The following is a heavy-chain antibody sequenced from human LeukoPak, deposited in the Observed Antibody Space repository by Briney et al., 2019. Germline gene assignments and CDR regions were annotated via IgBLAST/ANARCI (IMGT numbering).Heavy chain of an antibody. CDR1: GFTVSSNY. Sequence: GGSLRLSCAASGFTVSSNYMSWVRQAPGKGLEWVSVIYSGGSTYYADSVKGRFTISRDNSKNPLYLKMNSLRAEDTAVYYCARVTATKYYYYMDVWGKGTTVTVSS. D-gene: IGHD6-25*01. J-gene: IGHJ6*03. V-gene: IGHV3-53*01. CDR3: ARVTATKYYYYMDV. CDR2: IYSGGST.